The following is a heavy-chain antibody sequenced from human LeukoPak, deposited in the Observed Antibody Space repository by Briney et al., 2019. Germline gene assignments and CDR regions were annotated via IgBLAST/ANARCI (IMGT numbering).Heavy chain of an antibody. CDR1: GGSISSSSYY. CDR2: IYYSGST. V-gene: IGHV4-39*07. CDR3: ARVRAPQIAAAGIIRRLNYYYYYMDV. Sequence: PSETLSLTCTVSGGSISSSSYYWGWIRQPPGKGLEWIGSIYYSGSTYYNPSLKSRVTISVDTSKNQFSLKLSSVTAADTAVYYCARVRAPQIAAAGIIRRLNYYYYYMDVWGKGTTVTISS. D-gene: IGHD6-13*01. J-gene: IGHJ6*03.